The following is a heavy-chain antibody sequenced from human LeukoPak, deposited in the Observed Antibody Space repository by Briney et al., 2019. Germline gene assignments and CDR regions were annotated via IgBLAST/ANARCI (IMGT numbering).Heavy chain of an antibody. CDR1: GFTFSSYA. V-gene: IGHV3-30*04. CDR2: ISYDGSNK. J-gene: IGHJ6*02. CDR3: ARGGRLRGSGSLYYYGMDV. Sequence: GRSLRLSCAASGFTFSSYAMHWVRQAPGKGLEWVAVISYDGSNKYYADSVKGRFTNSRDNSKNTLYLQMNSLRVEDTAVYYCARGGRLRGSGSLYYYGMDVWGQGTTVTVSS. D-gene: IGHD3-10*01.